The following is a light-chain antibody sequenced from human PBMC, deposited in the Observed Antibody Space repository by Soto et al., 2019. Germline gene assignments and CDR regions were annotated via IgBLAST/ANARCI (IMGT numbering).Light chain of an antibody. CDR1: QSLHGS. Sequence: EIGMTQSPATLSVSPGERVTLSCRARQSLHGSLLWFQKKSGQPPRLLIYGATARVAGVPVRFSGSGGGTEFTLTISSLQSEDVASYFCQQYHDWRRTFGRGTKVEMK. CDR3: QQYHDWRRT. CDR2: GAT. J-gene: IGKJ2*01. V-gene: IGKV3-15*01.